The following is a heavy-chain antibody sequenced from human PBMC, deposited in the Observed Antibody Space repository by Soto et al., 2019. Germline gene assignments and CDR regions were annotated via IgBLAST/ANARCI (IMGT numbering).Heavy chain of an antibody. CDR2: IYPGDSDT. J-gene: IGHJ5*01. V-gene: IGHV5-51*01. D-gene: IGHD2-15*01. CDR3: ARRDWSGGSCYRGVWFDS. Sequence: GESLKISCKASGYSFTSYWIGWVRQMPGKGLEWMGSIYPGDSDTRYSPSFQGQVTISDDKSISTAYLQWSSLKASDTATYYCARRDWSGGSCYRGVWFDSWGQGTLVTVSS. CDR1: GYSFTSYW.